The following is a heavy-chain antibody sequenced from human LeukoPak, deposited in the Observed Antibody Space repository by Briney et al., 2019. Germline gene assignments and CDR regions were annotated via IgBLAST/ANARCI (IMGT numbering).Heavy chain of an antibody. Sequence: LAGGSLRLSCAASGFTFSSYAMSWVRQAPGKGLEWVSAISGSGGSTYYADSVKGRFTISRDNSKNTLYLQMNSLRAEDTAVYYCARPPHYGIVVPPGAFDIWGQGTMVTVSS. D-gene: IGHD3-22*01. CDR3: ARPPHYGIVVPPGAFDI. CDR2: ISGSGGST. V-gene: IGHV3-23*01. J-gene: IGHJ3*02. CDR1: GFTFSSYA.